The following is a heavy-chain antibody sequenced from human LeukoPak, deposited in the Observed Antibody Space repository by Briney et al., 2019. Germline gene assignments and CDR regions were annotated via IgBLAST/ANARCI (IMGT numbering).Heavy chain of an antibody. CDR2: TYYRSKWYN. CDR3: ARDQGYSGYAVFDY. J-gene: IGHJ4*02. D-gene: IGHD5-12*01. Sequence: SQTLSLTCAISGDSVSSNSAAWNWIRQSPSRGLQWLGRTYYRSKWYNDYAVSVKSRITINPDTSKNQFSLQLNSVTPEDTAVYYCARDQGYSGYAVFDYWGQGTLVTVSS. CDR1: GDSVSSNSAA. V-gene: IGHV6-1*01.